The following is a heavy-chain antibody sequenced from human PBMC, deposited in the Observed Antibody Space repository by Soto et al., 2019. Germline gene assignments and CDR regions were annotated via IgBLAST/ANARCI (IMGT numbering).Heavy chain of an antibody. V-gene: IGHV1-69*13. J-gene: IGHJ4*02. Sequence: ASVKVSCKASGGTFSSYAISWVRQAPGQGLEWMGGIIPIFGTANYAQKFQGRVTITADESTSTAYMELSSLRSEDTAVYYCARDPPYSGYDRYFDYWGQGTLVTVSS. CDR3: ARDPPYSGYDRYFDY. D-gene: IGHD5-12*01. CDR1: GGTFSSYA. CDR2: IIPIFGTA.